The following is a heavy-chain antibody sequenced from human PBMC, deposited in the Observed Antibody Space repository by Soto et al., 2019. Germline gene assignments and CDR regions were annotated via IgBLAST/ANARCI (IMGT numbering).Heavy chain of an antibody. CDR2: MYYSGGT. Sequence: SETLSLTCTVSGGSISSSSYFWGWIRQPPGKGLEWIGSMYYSGGTYYNPSLKSRVTISVDTSNNQFSLKLSSVTAADTAVYYCARDGERTIRYLNWFDPWGQGTLVTVS. CDR1: GGSISSSSYF. V-gene: IGHV4-39*02. J-gene: IGHJ5*02. CDR3: ARDGERTIRYLNWFDP. D-gene: IGHD4-17*01.